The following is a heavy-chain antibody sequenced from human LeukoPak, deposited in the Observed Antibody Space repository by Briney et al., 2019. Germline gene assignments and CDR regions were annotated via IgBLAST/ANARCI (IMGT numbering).Heavy chain of an antibody. CDR3: AKDSLYSSNQGGWFDP. V-gene: IGHV3-23*01. J-gene: IGHJ5*02. Sequence: PGGSLRLSCAVSGFPFSTFWMSWVRHAPGKGLEWVSAISGSGGSTYYADSVKGRFTISRDNSKNTLYLQMNSLRAEDTAVYYCAKDSLYSSNQGGWFDPWGQGTLVTVSS. CDR1: GFPFSTFW. D-gene: IGHD6-13*01. CDR2: ISGSGGST.